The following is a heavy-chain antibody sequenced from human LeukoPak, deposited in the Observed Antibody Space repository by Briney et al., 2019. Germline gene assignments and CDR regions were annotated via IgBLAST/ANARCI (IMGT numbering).Heavy chain of an antibody. CDR3: AKEKLWFGELLLSMDV. CDR2: ISSNGGST. V-gene: IGHV3-64*04. D-gene: IGHD3-10*01. CDR1: GFTFSSYA. J-gene: IGHJ6*02. Sequence: GGSLRLSCSASGFTFSSYAMHWVRQAPGKGLEYVSAISSNGGSTYYADSVKGRFTISRDNSKNTLYLQMNSLRAEDTAVYYCAKEKLWFGELLLSMDVWGQGTTVTVPS.